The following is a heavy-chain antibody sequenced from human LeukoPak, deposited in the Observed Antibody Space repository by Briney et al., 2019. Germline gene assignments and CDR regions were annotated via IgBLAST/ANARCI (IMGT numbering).Heavy chain of an antibody. CDR1: GGTFSSYA. D-gene: IGHD6-19*01. J-gene: IGHJ4*02. V-gene: IGHV1-69*04. CDR2: IIPILGIA. Sequence: GASVMVSCKASGGTFSSYAISWVREAPGQGLEWMGRIIPILGIANYAQKFQGRVTITADKSTSTAYMELSSLRSEDTAVYYCAGKGSGWYLGYWGQGTLGTVSS. CDR3: AGKGSGWYLGY.